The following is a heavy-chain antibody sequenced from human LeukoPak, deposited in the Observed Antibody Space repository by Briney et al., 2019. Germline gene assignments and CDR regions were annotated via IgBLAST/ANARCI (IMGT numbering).Heavy chain of an antibody. CDR1: GGSISSYY. Sequence: PETLSLTCTVSGGSISSYYWSWIRQPPGKGLEWIGYIYYSGSTNYNPSLKSRVTISVDTSKNQFSLKLSSVTAADTAVYYCARDLNSRGFDPWGQGTLVTVSS. CDR3: ARDLNSRGFDP. D-gene: IGHD2/OR15-2a*01. CDR2: IYYSGST. J-gene: IGHJ5*02. V-gene: IGHV4-59*01.